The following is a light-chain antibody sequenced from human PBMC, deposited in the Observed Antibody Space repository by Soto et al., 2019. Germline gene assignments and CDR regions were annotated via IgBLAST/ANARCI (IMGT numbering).Light chain of an antibody. CDR1: QTVNNH. Sequence: EIVLTQSPGTLSLSPGERATLSCRASQTVNNHYLAWYQQKPGQAPRLLVYDSSNRATGIPARFSGSGSGTEFTLTISSLQSEDFAVYYCQQYNNWPPLTFGQGTNVDIK. J-gene: IGKJ1*01. V-gene: IGKV3D-15*01. CDR3: QQYNNWPPLT. CDR2: DSS.